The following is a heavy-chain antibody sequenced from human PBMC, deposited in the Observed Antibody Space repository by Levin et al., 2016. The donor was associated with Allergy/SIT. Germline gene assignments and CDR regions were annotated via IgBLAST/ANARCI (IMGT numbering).Heavy chain of an antibody. V-gene: IGHV4-59*01. D-gene: IGHD1-1*01. J-gene: IGHJ4*02. CDR3: ARRMERLLVDYFDY. CDR2: IYYSGST. CDR1: GGSISSYY. Sequence: SETLSLTCTVSGGSISSYYWSWIRQPPGKGLEWIGYIYYSGSTNYNPSLKSRVTISVDTSKNQFSLKLSSVTAADTAVYYCARRMERLLVDYFDYWGQGTLVTVSS.